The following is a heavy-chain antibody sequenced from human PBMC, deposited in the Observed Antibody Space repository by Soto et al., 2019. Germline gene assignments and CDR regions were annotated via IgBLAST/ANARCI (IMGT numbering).Heavy chain of an antibody. D-gene: IGHD2-2*01. CDR3: AKDRRYCSSTSCYGFGQYYYYYGMDV. V-gene: IGHV3-30*18. Sequence: GSLRLSCAASGFTFSSDGMHWVRQAPGKGLEWVAVISYDGSNKYYADSVKGRFTISRDNSKNTLYLQMNSLRAEDTAVYYCAKDRRYCSSTSCYGFGQYYYYYGMDVWGQGTTVTVSS. CDR1: GFTFSSDG. CDR2: ISYDGSNK. J-gene: IGHJ6*02.